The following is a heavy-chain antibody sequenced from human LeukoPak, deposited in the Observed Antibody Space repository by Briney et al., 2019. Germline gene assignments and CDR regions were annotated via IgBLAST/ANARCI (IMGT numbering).Heavy chain of an antibody. Sequence: GGSLRLPCAASGFTFSDYYMGWIRQAPGKGLEWVSYISSSGSTIYYADSVKGRFTISRDNAKNSLYLQMNSLRAEDTAVYYCARGSSGWRGNYYYYYMDVWGKGATVTVSS. CDR2: ISSSGSTI. CDR1: GFTFSDYY. D-gene: IGHD6-19*01. J-gene: IGHJ6*03. CDR3: ARGSSGWRGNYYYYYMDV. V-gene: IGHV3-11*01.